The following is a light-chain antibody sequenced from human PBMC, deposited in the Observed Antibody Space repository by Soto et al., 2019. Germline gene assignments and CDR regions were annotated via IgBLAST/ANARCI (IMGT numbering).Light chain of an antibody. CDR2: DAS. Sequence: ETVLTQSPATLSLSPGAGATLSCRASQSVGSNLAWYQQKPGQAPRLLIYDASNRATGIPARFSGSGSGTDFTLTISSLEPEDFAVYYCQQRSNWPITFGQGTRLEIK. J-gene: IGKJ5*01. CDR1: QSVGSN. V-gene: IGKV3-11*01. CDR3: QQRSNWPIT.